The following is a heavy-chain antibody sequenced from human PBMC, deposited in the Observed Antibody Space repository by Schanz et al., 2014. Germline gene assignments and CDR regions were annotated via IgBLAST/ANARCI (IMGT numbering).Heavy chain of an antibody. J-gene: IGHJ3*01. CDR1: GFPFRSYV. Sequence: QLQLVESGGGVVQPGRSLRLSCAASGFPFRSYVMHWVRQAPGQGLEKVAVTSTDGTKTYYAASVRGRFTISRDNSKNTVYLQMNSLRSEDTAVYYCTRDRGALINHNDALDLWGQGTMVSVSS. CDR2: TSTDGTKT. V-gene: IGHV3-30*04. D-gene: IGHD3-16*01. CDR3: TRDRGALINHNDALDL.